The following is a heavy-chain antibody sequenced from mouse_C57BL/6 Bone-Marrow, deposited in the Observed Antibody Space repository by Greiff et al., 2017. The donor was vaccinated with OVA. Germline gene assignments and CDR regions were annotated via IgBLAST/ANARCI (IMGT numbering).Heavy chain of an antibody. CDR2: INPGSGGT. V-gene: IGHV1-54*01. J-gene: IGHJ3*01. CDR3: ARGQLRPPRGFAY. D-gene: IGHD3-2*02. CDR1: GYAFTNYL. Sequence: QVQLQQSGAELVRPGTSVKVSCKASGYAFTNYLIAWVKQRPGQGLEWIGVINPGSGGTNYNEKFKGKATLTADKSSSTAYMQLSSLTSEDSAVYFCARGQLRPPRGFAYWGQGTLVTVSA.